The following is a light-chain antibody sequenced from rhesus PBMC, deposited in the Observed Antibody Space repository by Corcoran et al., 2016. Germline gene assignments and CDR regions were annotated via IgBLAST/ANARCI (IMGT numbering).Light chain of an antibody. J-gene: IGKJ2*01. Sequence: DIQMTQSPSSLSASVGDRVTITCQASQSPSNDLDWYQQKPGKIPRLLIYRASSLQSGMPSRFSGSGSGTVFTLPISLLQPQDFAPYYCQQGYDSPYSFGQRTKVEIK. CDR2: RAS. V-gene: IGKV1-80*01. CDR3: QQGYDSPYS. CDR1: QSPSND.